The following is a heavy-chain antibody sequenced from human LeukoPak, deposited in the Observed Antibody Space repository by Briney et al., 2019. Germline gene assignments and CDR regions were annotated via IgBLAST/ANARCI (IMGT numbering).Heavy chain of an antibody. V-gene: IGHV1-69*04. Sequence: SVKVSCKASGGTFSSYAISWVRQAPGQGLEWMGRIIPLLGIANYAQKFQGRVTITADKSTSTAYMELSSLRSEDTAVYYCARAGFTTIFGVVIIRGGFDYWGQGTLVTVSS. D-gene: IGHD3-3*01. J-gene: IGHJ4*02. CDR1: GGTFSSYA. CDR3: ARAGFTTIFGVVIIRGGFDY. CDR2: IIPLLGIA.